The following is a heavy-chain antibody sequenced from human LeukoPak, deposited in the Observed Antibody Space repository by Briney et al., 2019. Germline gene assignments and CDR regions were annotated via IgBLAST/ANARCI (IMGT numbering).Heavy chain of an antibody. V-gene: IGHV3-53*01. CDR3: ARWWFGELSDYYGMDV. CDR1: GFTVSSNY. J-gene: IGHJ6*02. D-gene: IGHD3-10*01. CDR2: IYFGGST. Sequence: GGSLRLSCAASGFTVSSNYMSWVRQAPGKGLEWVSLIYFGGSTYYADSVKGRFTISRDNSKNTLYLQMNSLRAEDTAVYYCARWWFGELSDYYGMDVWGQGTTVTVSS.